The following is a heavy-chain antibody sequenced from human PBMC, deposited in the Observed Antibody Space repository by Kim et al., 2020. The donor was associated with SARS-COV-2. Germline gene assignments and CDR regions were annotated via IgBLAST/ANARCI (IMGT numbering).Heavy chain of an antibody. CDR2: IYYSGST. Sequence: SETLSLTCTVSGGSISSSSYYWGWIRQPPGKGLEWIGSIYYSGSTYYNPSLKSRVTISVDTSKNQFSLKLSSVTAADTAVYYCARHIRRYSYGYGDFDYWGQGTLVTVSS. V-gene: IGHV4-39*01. D-gene: IGHD5-18*01. CDR3: ARHIRRYSYGYGDFDY. J-gene: IGHJ4*02. CDR1: GGSISSSSYY.